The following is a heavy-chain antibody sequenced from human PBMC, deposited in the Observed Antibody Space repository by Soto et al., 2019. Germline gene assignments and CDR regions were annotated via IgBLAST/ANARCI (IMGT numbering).Heavy chain of an antibody. D-gene: IGHD6-19*01. CDR1: GYTFTSYD. CDR2: MNPSTGNT. CDR3: ARGRIIVAGGFDP. J-gene: IGHJ5*02. V-gene: IGHV1-8*01. Sequence: QVQLVQSGAEVKKPGASVKVSCKASGYTFTSYDIIWVRQATGQGLEGMGWMNPSTGNTDSAEKLQGRLTMTRNTSISTVYMELRSLSFEDTAVYYCARGRIIVAGGFDPWGQGTLVTVSS.